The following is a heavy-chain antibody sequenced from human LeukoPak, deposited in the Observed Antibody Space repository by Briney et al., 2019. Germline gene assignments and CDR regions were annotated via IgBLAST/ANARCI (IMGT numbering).Heavy chain of an antibody. J-gene: IGHJ4*02. Sequence: GGSLRLSCAASGFTFSSYEMNWVRQAPGKGLEWVSYISSSGSTIYYADSVKGRFTISRDNAKNSLYLQMNSLRAEDTAVYYCARGLGQFRCSSTSCLPDDYWGQGTLVTVSS. CDR3: ARGLGQFRCSSTSCLPDDY. CDR2: ISSSGSTI. CDR1: GFTFSSYE. D-gene: IGHD2-2*01. V-gene: IGHV3-48*03.